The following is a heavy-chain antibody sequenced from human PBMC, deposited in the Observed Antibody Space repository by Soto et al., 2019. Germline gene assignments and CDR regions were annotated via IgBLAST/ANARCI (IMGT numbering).Heavy chain of an antibody. V-gene: IGHV3-33*01. CDR1: GFTFSSYG. D-gene: IGHD6-19*01. CDR2: IWYDGSNK. CDR3: ARAGAIAVAGTRGFFVDY. Sequence: QVQLGEYGGGVVQPGWSLRLSCAASGFTFSSYGMHWVRQAPGKGLEWVAVIWYDGSNKYYADSVKGRFTISRDNSKNTLYLQMNSLRAEDTAVYYCARAGAIAVAGTRGFFVDYWGQGTLVTVSS. J-gene: IGHJ4*02.